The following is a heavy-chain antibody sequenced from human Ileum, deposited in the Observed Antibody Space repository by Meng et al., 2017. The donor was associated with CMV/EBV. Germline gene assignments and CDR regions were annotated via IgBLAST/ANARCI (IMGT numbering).Heavy chain of an antibody. CDR1: GFTFSSYW. CDR2: IKQDGSEK. CDR3: ARDGPRYYYDSSGYYNTGDDAFDI. Sequence: GGSLRLSCAAFGFTFSSYWMSWVRQAPGKGLEWVANIKQDGSEKYYVDSVKGRFTISRDNAKNSLYLQMNSLRAEDTAVYYCARDGPRYYYDSSGYYNTGDDAFDIWGQGTMVTVSS. D-gene: IGHD3-22*01. V-gene: IGHV3-7*01. J-gene: IGHJ3*02.